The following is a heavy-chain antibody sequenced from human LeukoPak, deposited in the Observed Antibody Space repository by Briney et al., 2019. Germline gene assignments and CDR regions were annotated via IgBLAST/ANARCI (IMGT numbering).Heavy chain of an antibody. V-gene: IGHV3-23*01. J-gene: IGHJ4*02. CDR2: ISGSGGST. CDR3: AKDPDCTSGMCYTFFDY. CDR1: GFTFSNYA. D-gene: IGHD2-8*01. Sequence: GGSLRLSCAASGFTFSNYAMSWVRQAPGKVLEWVSAISGSGGSTYYADSVKGRFTISRDNSKNTLYLQMNSLRAEDTAVYYCAKDPDCTSGMCYTFFDYWGQGTLVTVSS.